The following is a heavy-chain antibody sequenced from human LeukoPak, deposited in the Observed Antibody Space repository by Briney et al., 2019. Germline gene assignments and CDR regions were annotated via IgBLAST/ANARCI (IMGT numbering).Heavy chain of an antibody. D-gene: IGHD2-15*01. CDR1: GFTFSSYW. J-gene: IGHJ4*02. CDR3: SRGTASNCHY. Sequence: GESLKISCAASGFTFSSYWMHWVRQTPGEGQVWVSRINSDGRTTSYADSVKGRFTISRDNAKNTLYLQMNSLKAEDTAVYHCSRGTASNCHYWGQGTLVTVSS. CDR2: INSDGRTT. V-gene: IGHV3-74*01.